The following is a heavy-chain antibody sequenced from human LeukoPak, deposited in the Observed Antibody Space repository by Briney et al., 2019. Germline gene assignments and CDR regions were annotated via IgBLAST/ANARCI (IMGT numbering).Heavy chain of an antibody. J-gene: IGHJ4*02. D-gene: IGHD1-26*01. Sequence: SETLSLTCTVSGGSISSSSYYWGWIRQPPGKGLEWIGSIYYSGSTYYNPSPKSRVTISVDTSKNQFSLKLSSVTAADTAVYYCARPDSSGSYYFDYWGQGTLVTVSS. CDR1: GGSISSSSYY. CDR3: ARPDSSGSYYFDY. V-gene: IGHV4-39*07. CDR2: IYYSGST.